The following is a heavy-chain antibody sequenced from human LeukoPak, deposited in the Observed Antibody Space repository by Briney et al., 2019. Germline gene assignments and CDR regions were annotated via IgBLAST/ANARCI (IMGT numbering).Heavy chain of an antibody. J-gene: IGHJ4*02. CDR2: ISSSSSTI. CDR3: ARDKGDGYSGYFDY. D-gene: IGHD2-15*01. Sequence: PGGSLRLSCAASGFTFSSYSMNWVRQAPGKGPEWVSYISSSSSTIYYADSVKGRFTISRDNAKNSLYLQMNSLRDEDTAVYYCARDKGDGYSGYFDYWGQGTLVTVSS. V-gene: IGHV3-48*02. CDR1: GFTFSSYS.